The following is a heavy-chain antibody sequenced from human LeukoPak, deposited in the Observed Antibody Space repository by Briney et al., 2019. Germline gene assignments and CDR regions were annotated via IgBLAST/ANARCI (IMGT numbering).Heavy chain of an antibody. CDR3: ARDVGYGDYNYYYYGMDV. D-gene: IGHD4-17*01. CDR1: GFTFSSYG. J-gene: IGHJ6*02. Sequence: GGSLRLSCAASGFTFSSYGMHWVRQAPGKGLEWVAVIWYDGSNKYYADSVKGRFTISRDNSKNTLYLQMNSLRAEDTAVYYCARDVGYGDYNYYYYGMDVWGQGTTVTVSS. V-gene: IGHV3-33*01. CDR2: IWYDGSNK.